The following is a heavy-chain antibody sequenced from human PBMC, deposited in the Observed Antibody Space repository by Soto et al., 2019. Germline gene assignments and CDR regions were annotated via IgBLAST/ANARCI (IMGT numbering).Heavy chain of an antibody. Sequence: PGWSLRLSCASSVFTFISYSMNWVRQAPGKGLEWVSSISSSSSYIYYADSVKGRFTISRDNAKNSLYLQMNSLRAEDTAVYYCVAYYYDSSGWYFDLWGRGTLVTVSS. D-gene: IGHD3-22*01. CDR3: VAYYYDSSGWYFDL. J-gene: IGHJ2*01. CDR2: ISSSSSYI. CDR1: VFTFISYS. V-gene: IGHV3-21*01.